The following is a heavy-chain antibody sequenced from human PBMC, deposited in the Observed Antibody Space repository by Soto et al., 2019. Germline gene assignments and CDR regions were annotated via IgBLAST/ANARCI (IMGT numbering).Heavy chain of an antibody. CDR2: ISGSGERP. D-gene: IGHD3-3*01. V-gene: IGHV3-23*01. Sequence: VLLVRGKGLEWVSGISGSGERPYYADSVKGRFTISRDNSKNTLYLHMNILKAEDTAIYYCAKEPNEWPFNWFAPRGQGTPVPGSP. CDR3: AKEPNEWPFNWFAP. J-gene: IGHJ5*02.